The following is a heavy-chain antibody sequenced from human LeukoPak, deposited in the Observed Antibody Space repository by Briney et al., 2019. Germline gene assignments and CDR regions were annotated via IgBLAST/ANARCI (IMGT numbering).Heavy chain of an antibody. D-gene: IGHD1-1*01. CDR1: GGSLSSYY. V-gene: IGHV4-59*01. Sequence: SETLSLTCTVSGGSLSSYYWNWIRQPPGKGLEWIAYIYYSGSTNYNPSLKSRVTISVDPSKSQFSLKLSSVTAADTAVYYCARFGGGTHNAFDIWGQGTMVTVSS. CDR2: IYYSGST. CDR3: ARFGGGTHNAFDI. J-gene: IGHJ3*02.